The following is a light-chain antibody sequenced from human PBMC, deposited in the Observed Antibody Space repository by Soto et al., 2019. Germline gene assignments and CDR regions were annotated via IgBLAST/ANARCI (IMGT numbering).Light chain of an antibody. CDR3: SSYTSSSTL. Sequence: QSALTQPASVSGSPVQSITISCTGTSSDVGGYNYVSWYQQHPGKAPKLMIYDVSNRPSGVSNRFSGSKSGNTASLTISGLKAEDEADYYCSSYTSSSTLFGGGTKLPVL. V-gene: IGLV2-14*01. CDR1: SSDVGGYNY. CDR2: DVS. J-gene: IGLJ3*02.